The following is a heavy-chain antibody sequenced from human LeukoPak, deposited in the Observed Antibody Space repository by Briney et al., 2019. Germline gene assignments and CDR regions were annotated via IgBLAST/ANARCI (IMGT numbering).Heavy chain of an antibody. V-gene: IGHV3-11*01. Sequence: PGGSLRLTCAASGFTFSDYYMSWIRQAPGKGLEWVSLMSSTSSRAIYYGDSVKGRFTTSRDNAKNSLYLQMSSLRLEDTAIYYCAGRAGGSYLLFWGQGILVTVSA. CDR2: MSSTSSRAI. CDR3: AGRAGGSYLLF. J-gene: IGHJ4*02. D-gene: IGHD2-15*01. CDR1: GFTFSDYY.